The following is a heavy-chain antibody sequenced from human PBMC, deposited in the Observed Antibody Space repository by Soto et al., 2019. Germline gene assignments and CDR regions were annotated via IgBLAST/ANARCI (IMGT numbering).Heavy chain of an antibody. CDR2: VNHSGEA. D-gene: IGHD3-16*01. J-gene: IGHJ4*02. Sequence: SETLSLTCGVYGGSFRNYYWIWVRQPPGKGLEWIGEVNHSGEATYNPSLQSRITISLDTSNNQFSLKLNSVTAADTAVYYCARHGGYYFDYWGQGAPVTVSS. V-gene: IGHV4-34*01. CDR1: GGSFRNYY. CDR3: ARHGGYYFDY.